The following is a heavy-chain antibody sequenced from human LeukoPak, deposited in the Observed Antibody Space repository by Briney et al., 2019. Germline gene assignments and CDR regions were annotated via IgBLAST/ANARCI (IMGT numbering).Heavy chain of an antibody. J-gene: IGHJ5*02. Sequence: PSETLSLTCTVSGGSISSSSYYWGWIRPPQGKGLEWIGSIYYSGSTYYNPSLKSRVTISVDTSKNQFSLKLSSVTAADTAVYYCARGIRITMIVQTWGQGTLVTVSS. CDR3: ARGIRITMIVQT. CDR1: GGSISSSSYY. D-gene: IGHD3-22*01. CDR2: IYYSGST. V-gene: IGHV4-39*07.